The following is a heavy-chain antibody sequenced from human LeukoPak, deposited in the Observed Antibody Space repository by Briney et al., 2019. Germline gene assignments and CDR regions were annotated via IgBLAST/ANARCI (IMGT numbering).Heavy chain of an antibody. CDR1: GFTFSSYS. J-gene: IGHJ4*02. D-gene: IGHD6-6*01. Sequence: PGGSLRLSCAASGFTFSSYSMNWVRQAPGKGLEWVSSISSSSSYIYYADSVKGRFTISRDNAKNSLYLQMNSLRAEDTAVYYCVRDWEYSSSRFDYWGQGTLVTVSS. V-gene: IGHV3-21*01. CDR2: ISSSSSYI. CDR3: VRDWEYSSSRFDY.